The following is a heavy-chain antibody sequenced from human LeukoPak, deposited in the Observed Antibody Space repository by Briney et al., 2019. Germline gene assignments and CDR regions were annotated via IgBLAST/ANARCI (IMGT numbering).Heavy chain of an antibody. CDR2: ISSSSSYI. CDR1: GFTLSSYS. Sequence: GGSLRLSCAASGFTLSSYSMNWVRQAPGKGLEWVSSISSSSSYIYYANSVKGRFTISRDNAKNSLYLQMNSLRAEDTAVDYCARQIMIACGRIIAPFYYYYGMAASGQRTTFTLSS. V-gene: IGHV3-21*01. CDR3: ARQIMIACGRIIAPFYYYYGMAA. J-gene: IGHJ6*01. D-gene: IGHD3-16*02.